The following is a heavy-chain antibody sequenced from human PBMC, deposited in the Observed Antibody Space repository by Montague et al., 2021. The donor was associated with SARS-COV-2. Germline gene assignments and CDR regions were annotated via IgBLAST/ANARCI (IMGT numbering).Heavy chain of an antibody. J-gene: IGHJ4*02. V-gene: IGHV4-59*12. CDR1: GDSMNNYY. Sequence: SETLSLTCTVSGDSMNNYYWSWIRQPPGKGLEWVGYINYSGSTXXXPSXXXRVTLSRDTSKNQFSLRLTSATAADTAMYFCARAPIYRSSWYAYFDYWGQGTLVTVSS. D-gene: IGHD6-13*01. CDR2: INYSGST. CDR3: ARAPIYRSSWYAYFDY.